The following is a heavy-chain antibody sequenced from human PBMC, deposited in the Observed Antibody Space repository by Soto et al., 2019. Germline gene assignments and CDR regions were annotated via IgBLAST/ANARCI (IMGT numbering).Heavy chain of an antibody. J-gene: IGHJ6*02. Sequence: GGSLRLSCAASGFTFSSYGMHWVRQAPGKGLEWVAVISYDGSNKYYADSVKGRFTISRDNSKNTLYLQMNSLRAEDTAVYYCAKAGAARFYGMDVWGQGTTVTVSS. CDR3: AKAGAARFYGMDV. CDR2: ISYDGSNK. D-gene: IGHD6-6*01. CDR1: GFTFSSYG. V-gene: IGHV3-30*18.